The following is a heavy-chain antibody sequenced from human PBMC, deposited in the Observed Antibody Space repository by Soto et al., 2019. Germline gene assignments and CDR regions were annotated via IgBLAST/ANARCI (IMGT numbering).Heavy chain of an antibody. J-gene: IGHJ4*03. CDR3: LLGSGCNDFDY. D-gene: IGHD2-15*01. CDR2: IYYSGST. V-gene: IGHV4-39*01. Sequence: IRQPPGKGLEWIGNIYYSGSTYYNPSLKSRVTISVDTSKNQFSLKLSSVTAADTAVYYFLLGSGCNDFDYYGHGTLVSVS.